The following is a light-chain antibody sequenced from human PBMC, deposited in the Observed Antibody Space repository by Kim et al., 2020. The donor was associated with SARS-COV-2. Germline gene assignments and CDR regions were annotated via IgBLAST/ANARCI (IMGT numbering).Light chain of an antibody. CDR2: AAS. CDR1: QDIRID. CDR3: LQHNRYPLT. J-gene: IGKJ3*01. V-gene: IGKV1-17*02. Sequence: ASVGDRVTITCRASQDIRIDLGWYQQKPGQAPKRLIYAASILQSGVAARFSGSGTGTEFTLTISNVQPEDFATCYCLQHNRYPLTFGPGTKVDIK.